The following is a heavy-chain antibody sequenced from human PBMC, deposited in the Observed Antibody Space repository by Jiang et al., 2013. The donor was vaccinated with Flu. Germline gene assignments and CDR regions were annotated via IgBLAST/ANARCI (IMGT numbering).Heavy chain of an antibody. Sequence: LLKPSETLSLTCTVSGGSISSYYWSWIRQPPGKGLEWIGYIYYSGSTNYNPSLKSRVTISVDTSKNQFSLKLSSVTAADTAVYYCARLYSSGGYGAFDIWGQGQWSPSLQ. CDR3: ARLYSSGGYGAFDI. V-gene: IGHV4-59*08. CDR1: GGSISSYY. J-gene: IGHJ3*02. CDR2: IYYSGST. D-gene: IGHD6-19*01.